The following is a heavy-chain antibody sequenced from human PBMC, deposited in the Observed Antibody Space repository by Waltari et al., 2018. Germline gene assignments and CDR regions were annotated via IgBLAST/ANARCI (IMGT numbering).Heavy chain of an antibody. CDR3: ARGIVVAGLLWDY. D-gene: IGHD6-19*01. V-gene: IGHV3-66*01. Sequence: EFQLVASGGGMVQPGGSMRLSCAASGFSVSHTFMTWVRRAPGKGLEWVSLIYSGGNTYYADSVKGRFIISRDNSKNTLYLQMDNVRVEDTGIYYCARGIVVAGLLWDYWGQGALVTVSS. CDR2: IYSGGNT. CDR1: GFSVSHTF. J-gene: IGHJ4*02.